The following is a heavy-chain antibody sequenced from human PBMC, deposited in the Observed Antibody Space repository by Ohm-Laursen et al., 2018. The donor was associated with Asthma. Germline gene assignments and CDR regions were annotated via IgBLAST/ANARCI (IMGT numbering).Heavy chain of an antibody. Sequence: SLRLSCAASGFAFSRYGMHWVRQAPGKGLEWVAVISYDGSNKYYADSVKGRFTISRDNSKNTLYLQMNSLRAEDTAVYYCAKGKRGYSYGPLDYWGQGTLVTVSS. CDR2: ISYDGSNK. D-gene: IGHD5-18*01. CDR1: GFAFSRYG. CDR3: AKGKRGYSYGPLDY. V-gene: IGHV3-30*18. J-gene: IGHJ4*02.